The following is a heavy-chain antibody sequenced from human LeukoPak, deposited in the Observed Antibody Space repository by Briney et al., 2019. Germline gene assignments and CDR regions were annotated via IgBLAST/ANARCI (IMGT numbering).Heavy chain of an antibody. CDR3: AKDRTYDYGTYDAFDI. Sequence: PGGSLRLSCAASGFTFSSFWMHWVRQVPGKGLVWVSRIKSDGTTTLYADSVKGRFTTSRDNAKNTLFLQMNSLRPEDTSVYYCAKDRTYDYGTYDAFDIWGPGTMVTVSS. J-gene: IGHJ3*02. V-gene: IGHV3-74*01. CDR1: GFTFSSFW. D-gene: IGHD4-17*01. CDR2: IKSDGTTT.